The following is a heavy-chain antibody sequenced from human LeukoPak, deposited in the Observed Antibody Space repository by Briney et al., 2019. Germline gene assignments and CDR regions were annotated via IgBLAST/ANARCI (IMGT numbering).Heavy chain of an antibody. CDR1: GYTFTSYD. V-gene: IGHV1-8*01. CDR3: ARGRSPGTSMEYYYYIDV. J-gene: IGHJ6*03. D-gene: IGHD1-1*01. Sequence: ASVKVSCKASGYTFTSYDINWVRQATGQGGEWMGWMNPNSGTTGYTQKFLGRVTITRNTSISTTYIELSSLRSEDTAVYCCARGRSPGTSMEYYYYIDVWGKVTTVTVSS. CDR2: MNPNSGTT.